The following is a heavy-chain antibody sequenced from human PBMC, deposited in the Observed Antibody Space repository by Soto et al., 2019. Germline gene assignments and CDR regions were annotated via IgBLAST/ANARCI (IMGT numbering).Heavy chain of an antibody. V-gene: IGHV3-30-3*01. CDR3: ARDVHYDILTGYYVKSWFDP. Sequence: GGSLRLSCAASGFTLSSYVMHWVRQAPGKGLEWVAGISYDGSNKYYADSVKGRFTISRDNSKNTLYLQMNSLRAEDTAVYYCARDVHYDILTGYYVKSWFDPWGQGTLVTVSS. CDR1: GFTLSSYV. D-gene: IGHD3-9*01. J-gene: IGHJ5*02. CDR2: ISYDGSNK.